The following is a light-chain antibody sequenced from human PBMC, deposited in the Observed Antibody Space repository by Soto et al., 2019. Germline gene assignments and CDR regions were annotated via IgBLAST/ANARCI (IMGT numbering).Light chain of an antibody. Sequence: QSVLTQPPSVSGAPGQTVTIPCSGSSSNIGAGYDVHWYQQLPGTVPNLVIYNTFNRPSGVPDRFSGSKSGTSASLAITGLQAEDDADYYCQAYDNSLGVSVVFGGGTKLTVL. CDR2: NTF. CDR1: SSNIGAGYD. CDR3: QAYDNSLGVSVV. V-gene: IGLV1-40*01. J-gene: IGLJ3*02.